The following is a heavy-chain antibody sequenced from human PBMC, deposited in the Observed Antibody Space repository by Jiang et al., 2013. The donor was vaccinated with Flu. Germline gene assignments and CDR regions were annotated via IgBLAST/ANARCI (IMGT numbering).Heavy chain of an antibody. J-gene: IGHJ4*02. CDR3: TSPALGRGYY. CDR2: IRSKANSYAT. D-gene: IGHD7-27*01. V-gene: IGHV3-73*01. CDR1: GFTFSGSA. Sequence: VQLLESGGGLVQPGGSLKLSCAASGFTFSGSAMHWVRQASGKGLEWVGRIRSKANSYATAYAASVKGRFTISRDDSKNTAYLQMNSLKTEDTAVYYCTSPALGRGYYWGQGTLVTVSS.